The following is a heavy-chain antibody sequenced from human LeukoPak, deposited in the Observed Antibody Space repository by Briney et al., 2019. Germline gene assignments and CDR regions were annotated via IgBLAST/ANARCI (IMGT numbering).Heavy chain of an antibody. J-gene: IGHJ5*02. CDR3: VRESPVAAVGRSWFDP. V-gene: IGHV3-23*01. CDR2: VSGSGGNT. CDR1: GFTFSSYA. D-gene: IGHD6-13*01. Sequence: GGPLRLSCAASGFTFSSYAMSWVRQAPGEGLEWVSTVSGSGGNTYYADSVKGRFTISRDNTKNTLYLQMNSLRAEDTAVYYCVRESPVAAVGRSWFDPWGQGTLVTASS.